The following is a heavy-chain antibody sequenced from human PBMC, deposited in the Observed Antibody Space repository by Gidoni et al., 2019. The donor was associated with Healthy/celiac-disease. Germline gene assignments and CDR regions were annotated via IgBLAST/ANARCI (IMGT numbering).Heavy chain of an antibody. V-gene: IGHV3-21*01. J-gene: IGHJ4*02. CDR1: GFTFSSYS. CDR3: ARVETELLWFGELLMTDY. D-gene: IGHD3-10*01. Sequence: EVQLVESGGGLVTPGGSLRLSCAASGFTFSSYSMNWVRQAPGKGLEWVSSISSSSSYIYYADSVKGRFTISRDNAKNSLYLQMNSLRAEDTAVYYCARVETELLWFGELLMTDYWGQGTLVTVSS. CDR2: ISSSSSYI.